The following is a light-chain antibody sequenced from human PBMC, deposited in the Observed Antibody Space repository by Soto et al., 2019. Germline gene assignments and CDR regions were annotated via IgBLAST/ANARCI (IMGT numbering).Light chain of an antibody. V-gene: IGLV2-8*01. CDR1: SSDVGGYSY. CDR3: SSYASNNNFFG. CDR2: EVT. J-gene: IGLJ1*01. Sequence: QSVLTQPPSASGSPGQSVTISCTGTSSDVGGYSYVSWYQQHPGKAPKLMIYEVTKRPSGVPDRFSGSKSGNTASLTVSGLQAEDEADYYCSSYASNNNFFGFGTGTKVTVL.